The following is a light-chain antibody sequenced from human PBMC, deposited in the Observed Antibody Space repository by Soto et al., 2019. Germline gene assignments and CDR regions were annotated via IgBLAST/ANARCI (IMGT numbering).Light chain of an antibody. J-gene: IGLJ3*02. V-gene: IGLV3-27*01. CDR2: KDS. CDR3: YCAAANKGV. Sequence: SYELTQPSSVSVSPGQTARITCSGDVLAKKYGRWVQQKPGQAPVLVIYKDSERPSGIPERFSGSSSGTTVTLTISGAQVEDEADCYCYCAAANKGVFGGGTKVTVL. CDR1: VLAKKY.